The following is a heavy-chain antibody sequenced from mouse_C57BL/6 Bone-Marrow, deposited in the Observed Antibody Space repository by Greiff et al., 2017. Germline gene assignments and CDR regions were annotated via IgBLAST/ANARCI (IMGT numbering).Heavy chain of an antibody. CDR1: GFTFSSYA. J-gene: IGHJ2*01. Sequence: EVMLVESGGGLVKPGGSLKLSCAASGFTFSSYAMSWVRQTPEKRLEWVATISDGGSYTYYPDNVQGRFTISRDNAKNNLYLQMSHLKSEDTAMYYCARGSLTGRYFDYWGQGTTLTVSS. CDR3: ARGSLTGRYFDY. V-gene: IGHV5-4*03. CDR2: ISDGGSYT. D-gene: IGHD4-1*01.